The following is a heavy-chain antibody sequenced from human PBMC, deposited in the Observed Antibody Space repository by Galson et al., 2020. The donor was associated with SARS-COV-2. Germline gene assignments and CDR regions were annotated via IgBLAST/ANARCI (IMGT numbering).Heavy chain of an antibody. CDR1: GGTFSSYA. J-gene: IGHJ4*02. CDR3: AIVSGYSYGYCLVADY. Sequence: ASVKVSCKASGGTFSSYAISWVRQAPGQGLEWMGGIIPIFGTANYAQKFQGRVTITTDESTSTAYMELSSRRSEDTAVYYCAIVSGYSYGYCLVADYWGQGTLVTVSS. D-gene: IGHD5-18*01. V-gene: IGHV1-69*05. CDR2: IIPIFGTA.